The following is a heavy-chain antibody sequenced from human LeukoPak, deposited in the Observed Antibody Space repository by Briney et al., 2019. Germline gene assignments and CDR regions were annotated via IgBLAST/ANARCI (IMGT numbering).Heavy chain of an antibody. Sequence: GGSLRLSCVACGFTFSNYWMSWVRQAPGKGLEWVANIKQDGSEQYYVDSVKGRFTVSRDNAKNSLHLQMNSLRAEDTAVYYCATDSPYDYWGQGTLVTVSS. CDR3: ATDSPYDY. CDR2: IKQDGSEQ. CDR1: GFTFSNYW. V-gene: IGHV3-7*01. D-gene: IGHD2-15*01. J-gene: IGHJ4*02.